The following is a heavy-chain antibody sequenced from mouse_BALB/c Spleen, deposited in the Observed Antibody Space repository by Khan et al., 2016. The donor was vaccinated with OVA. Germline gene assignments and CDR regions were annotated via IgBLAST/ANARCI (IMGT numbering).Heavy chain of an antibody. CDR3: AGGSGEYRFAY. CDR1: GYTFTDFA. CDR2: ISTYYGDV. D-gene: IGHD1-3*01. Sequence: LQQSGTELVRPGVSVKISCKGSGYTFTDFAMHWVKQSHAKSLEWIGVISTYYGDVTYNQKFKGKATMTVDKSSSTAYMELARLTSEDSAIYYCAGGSGEYRFAYWGQGTLVTVSA. V-gene: IGHV1S137*01. J-gene: IGHJ3*01.